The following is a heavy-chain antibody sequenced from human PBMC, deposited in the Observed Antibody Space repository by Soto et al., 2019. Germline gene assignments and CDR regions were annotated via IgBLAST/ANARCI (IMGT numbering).Heavy chain of an antibody. CDR2: ITPIYPTT. V-gene: IGHV1-69*13. CDR1: GGTFYTYT. J-gene: IGHJ4*02. D-gene: IGHD5-18*01. CDR3: ARIPRYSFPTSDDLDS. Sequence: VKVSCKASGGTFYTYTFSWVRQAPGQGLEWMGSITPIYPTTNYAERFQGRLTITADGSTRTAYMDLTSLTSEDTAVYYCARIPRYSFPTSDDLDSWGQGTLVTVSS.